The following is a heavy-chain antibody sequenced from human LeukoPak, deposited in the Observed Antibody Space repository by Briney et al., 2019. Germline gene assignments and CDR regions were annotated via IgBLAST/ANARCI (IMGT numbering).Heavy chain of an antibody. Sequence: GSSVKVSCKASGGTFSSYAISWVRQAPGRGLEWMGRIIPILGIANYAQKFQGRVTITADKSTSTAYMELSSLRSEDTAVYYCARVSGQWLVPGWFDPWGQGTLVTVSS. CDR3: ARVSGQWLVPGWFDP. CDR1: GGTFSSYA. V-gene: IGHV1-69*04. J-gene: IGHJ5*02. D-gene: IGHD6-19*01. CDR2: IIPILGIA.